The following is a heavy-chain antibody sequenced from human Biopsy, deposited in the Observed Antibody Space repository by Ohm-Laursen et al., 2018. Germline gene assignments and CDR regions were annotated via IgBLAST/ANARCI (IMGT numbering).Heavy chain of an antibody. J-gene: IGHJ4*02. V-gene: IGHV4-31*03. CDR3: TRKPNSLYYFDH. Sequence: SQTLSLTCTVSGDSISSDYYWTWIRQVPGEGLEWITYMHHSGPTYTYYNPSLKSRVAISVEVSKNQSSLKVSSVTAADTAVYFCTRKPNSLYYFDHWGQGTLVTVSS. CDR2: MHHSGPT. D-gene: IGHD1-14*01. CDR1: GDSISSDYY.